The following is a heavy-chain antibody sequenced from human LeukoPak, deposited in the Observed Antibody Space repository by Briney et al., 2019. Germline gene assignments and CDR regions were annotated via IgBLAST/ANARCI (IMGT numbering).Heavy chain of an antibody. Sequence: GGPLRLSCAVSGFSMGANTVPWPRQAPRKGREGLANIGPDGSEDYYVDLVRGRFTISRDNARNSLYLQMNSLRADDTAVYYCAIPSSYDGSRYYHAYWGQGTLVSVSS. V-gene: IGHV3-7*01. CDR2: IGPDGSED. CDR3: AIPSSYDGSRYYHAY. D-gene: IGHD3-22*01. CDR1: GFSMGANT. J-gene: IGHJ4*02.